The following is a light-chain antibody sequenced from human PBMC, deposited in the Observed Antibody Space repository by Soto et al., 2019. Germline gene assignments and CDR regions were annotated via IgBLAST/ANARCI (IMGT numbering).Light chain of an antibody. J-gene: IGLJ2*01. CDR1: SSDVGGYSY. Sequence: QSALTQPPSASGSPGQSVTISCAGTSSDVGGYSYVSWYQQHPGKAPKLMIYEVTKRPSGVPGRFSGSKSGNTASLTVSGLQAEDEADYYCSSYAGSNNVVFGGGTQLTVL. CDR2: EVT. V-gene: IGLV2-8*01. CDR3: SSYAGSNNVV.